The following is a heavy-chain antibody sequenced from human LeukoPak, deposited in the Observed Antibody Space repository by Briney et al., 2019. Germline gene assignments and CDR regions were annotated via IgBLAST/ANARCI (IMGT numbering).Heavy chain of an antibody. CDR2: INWNGGST. CDR3: ARLRVVWDLDDAFDI. D-gene: IGHD1-26*01. V-gene: IGHV3-20*04. Sequence: PGGSLRLSCAASGFTFDDYAMHWVRQAPGKGLEWVSGINWNGGSTHYADSVRGRFTISRDNAKNSLYLQMNSLRAEDTALYYCARLRVVWDLDDAFDIWGQGTMVTVSS. J-gene: IGHJ3*02. CDR1: GFTFDDYA.